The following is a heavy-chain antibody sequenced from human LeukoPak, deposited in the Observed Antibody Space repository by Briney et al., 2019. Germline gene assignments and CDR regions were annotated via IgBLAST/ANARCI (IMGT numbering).Heavy chain of an antibody. CDR1: GFTVSSNY. V-gene: IGHV3-66*01. Sequence: GGSLRLSCAASGFTVSSNYMSWVRQAPGKGLEWVSVIYSGGSTYYADSVKGRFTISRDNSKNRLYLQMNSLRAEDTAVYYCARVEVALSQESWGQGTLVTVSS. D-gene: IGHD3-10*01. J-gene: IGHJ5*02. CDR2: IYSGGST. CDR3: ARVEVALSQES.